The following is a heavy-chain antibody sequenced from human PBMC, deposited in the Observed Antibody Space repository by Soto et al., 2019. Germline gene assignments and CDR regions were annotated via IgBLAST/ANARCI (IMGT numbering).Heavy chain of an antibody. Sequence: GGALRLSCAASGFTVSSYAMSWVRQAPGKGLEWVSAISGSGGSTYYADSVKGRFTISRDNSKNTLYLQMNSLRAEDTAVYYCAKLGVTGTLDYYYGMDVWGQGTTVTVSS. CDR1: GFTVSSYA. J-gene: IGHJ6*02. CDR3: AKLGVTGTLDYYYGMDV. D-gene: IGHD1-7*01. CDR2: ISGSGGST. V-gene: IGHV3-23*01.